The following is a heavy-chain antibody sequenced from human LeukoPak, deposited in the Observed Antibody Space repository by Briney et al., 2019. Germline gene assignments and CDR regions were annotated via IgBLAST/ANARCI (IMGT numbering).Heavy chain of an antibody. D-gene: IGHD6-6*01. CDR1: GGSISSYF. CDR2: IYTSGST. J-gene: IGHJ4*02. CDR3: ARSYTTSSPFDH. V-gene: IGHV4-4*09. Sequence: SETLSLTCTVSGGSISSYFWSWIRQPPGKGLEWIGYIYTSGSTNYNPSLKSRVTISVDTSKNQFSLHLSSVTAADTAVYYCARSYTTSSPFDHWGQGTLVTVSS.